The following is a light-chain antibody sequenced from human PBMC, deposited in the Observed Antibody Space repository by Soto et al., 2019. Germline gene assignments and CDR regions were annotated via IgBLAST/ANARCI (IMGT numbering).Light chain of an antibody. Sequence: QSALTQPASVSGSPGQSITISCTGTSSDVGGYNFVSWYQQHPGKAPKLMIYEVNNRPSGDSNRFSGSKSGNTASLTISGLQAEDEADYYCSSWTSSTTQVLGGGTKLTVL. CDR2: EVN. J-gene: IGLJ3*02. CDR1: SSDVGGYNF. CDR3: SSWTSSTTQV. V-gene: IGLV2-14*01.